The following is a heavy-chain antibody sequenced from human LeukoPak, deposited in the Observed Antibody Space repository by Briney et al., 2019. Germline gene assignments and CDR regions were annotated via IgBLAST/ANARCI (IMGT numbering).Heavy chain of an antibody. Sequence: SVKVSCKASGYTFTSYAMHWVRQAPGQRLEWMGWINAGNDNTKYSQKFQGRVTITRDTSASTAYMELSSLRSEDTAVYYCARYYGSGSYDCWGQGTLVTVSS. J-gene: IGHJ4*02. V-gene: IGHV1-3*01. CDR1: GYTFTSYA. CDR2: INAGNDNT. CDR3: ARYYGSGSYDC. D-gene: IGHD3-10*01.